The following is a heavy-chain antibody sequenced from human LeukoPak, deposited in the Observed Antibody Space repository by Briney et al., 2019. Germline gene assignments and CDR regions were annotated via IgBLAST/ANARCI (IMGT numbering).Heavy chain of an antibody. Sequence: ASVKVSCKASGYTFTGYYMHWVRQAPGQGLEGMGWINPNSGGTNYAQKFQGRVTMTRDTSISTAYMELSRLRSDDTAVYYCARDDGYDFWSGSNYYYYGMDVWGQGTTVTVSS. D-gene: IGHD3-3*01. CDR1: GYTFTGYY. V-gene: IGHV1-2*02. J-gene: IGHJ6*02. CDR2: INPNSGGT. CDR3: ARDDGYDFWSGSNYYYYGMDV.